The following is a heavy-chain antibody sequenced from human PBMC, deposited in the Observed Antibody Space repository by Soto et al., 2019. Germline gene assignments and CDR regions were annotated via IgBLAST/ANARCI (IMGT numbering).Heavy chain of an antibody. Sequence: SETLSLTCTVSGGSISSYYWSWIRQPPGKGLEWIGYIYYSGSTDYNPSLKSRVTISLDTSKSQFSLKLRSVTAADTAVYYCARLSKVGAPYYFDYWGQGTLVTVSS. CDR3: ARLSKVGAPYYFDY. D-gene: IGHD1-26*01. J-gene: IGHJ4*02. V-gene: IGHV4-59*01. CDR2: IYYSGST. CDR1: GGSISSYY.